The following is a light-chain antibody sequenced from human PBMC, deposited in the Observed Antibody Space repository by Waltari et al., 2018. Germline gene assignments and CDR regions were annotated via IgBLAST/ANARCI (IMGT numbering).Light chain of an antibody. V-gene: IGLV3-25*03. CDR2: KDS. Sequence: SYDLTQPPSVSVSPGQTARITCPGNTLPKQFAYWYQQKPGQAPVLMIYKDSERTSGIPERFSGSSSGTTVMLTISGVQAEDEADYYCQSADNSGTPVVFGGGTKLTVL. CDR1: TLPKQF. CDR3: QSADNSGTPVV. J-gene: IGLJ2*01.